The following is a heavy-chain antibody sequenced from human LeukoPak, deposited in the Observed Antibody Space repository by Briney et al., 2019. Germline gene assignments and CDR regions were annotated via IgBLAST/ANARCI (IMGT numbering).Heavy chain of an antibody. Sequence: GGSLRLSCAASGFTFSSYAMSWVRQAPGKGLEWVSAISADASSTYYADSVKGPITISRDNSKNTLFLQMNSLRAENTAVYYCARGAYGDYDYWGQGTLVTVSS. CDR2: ISADASST. CDR3: ARGAYGDYDY. D-gene: IGHD4-17*01. V-gene: IGHV3-23*01. J-gene: IGHJ4*02. CDR1: GFTFSSYA.